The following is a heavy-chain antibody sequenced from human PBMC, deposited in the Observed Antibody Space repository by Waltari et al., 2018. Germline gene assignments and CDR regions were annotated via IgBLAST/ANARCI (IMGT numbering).Heavy chain of an antibody. CDR2: IYYSGST. Sequence: QVQLQEPGAGLVRPSDPLSLTCPVSGGSISRPSWRWIGQPPGKGLAWIGYIYYSGSTNYNSSLKSRVTISVDTSKNQFYLKLSSVTAADTAVYYCATVGAVAGPTHFDYWGQGTLVTVSS. D-gene: IGHD6-19*01. CDR1: GGSISRPS. J-gene: IGHJ4*02. CDR3: ATVGAVAGPTHFDY. V-gene: IGHV4-59*11.